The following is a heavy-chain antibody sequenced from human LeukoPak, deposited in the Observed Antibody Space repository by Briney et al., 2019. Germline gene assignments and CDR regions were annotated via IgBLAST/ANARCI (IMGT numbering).Heavy chain of an antibody. CDR1: GFTLSSYA. V-gene: IGHV3-23*01. Sequence: GGSLRLSGAASGFTLSSYAMSWVRQAPGKGLEWVSAISGSGGSTYYADSVKGRFTISRDNSKNTLYLQMNSLRAEDTAVYYCAPLGCGGSCYRFDYWGQGTLVTVSS. J-gene: IGHJ4*02. CDR2: ISGSGGST. CDR3: APLGCGGSCYRFDY. D-gene: IGHD2-15*01.